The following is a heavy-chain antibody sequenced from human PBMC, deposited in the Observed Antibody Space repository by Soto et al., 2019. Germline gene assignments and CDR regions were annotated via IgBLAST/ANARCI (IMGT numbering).Heavy chain of an antibody. D-gene: IGHD3-9*01. CDR1: GFTFSSYA. V-gene: IGHV3-23*01. CDR3: AKLPNYDILTGYYYFDY. CDR2: ISGSGGST. J-gene: IGHJ4*02. Sequence: LSLTCAASGFTFSSYAMSWVRQAPGKGLEWVSAISGSGGSTYYADSVKGRFTISRDNSKNTLYLQMNSLRAEDTAVYYCAKLPNYDILTGYYYFDYWGQGTLVTVSS.